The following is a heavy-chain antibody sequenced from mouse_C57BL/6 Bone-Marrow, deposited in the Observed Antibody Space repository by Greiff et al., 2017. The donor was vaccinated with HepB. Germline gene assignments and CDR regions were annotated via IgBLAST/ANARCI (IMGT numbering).Heavy chain of an antibody. CDR3: ARAGPITTVVATNFDY. D-gene: IGHD1-1*01. Sequence: VKLVESGAELARPGASVKLSCKASGYTFTSYGISWVKQRTGQGLEWIGEIYPRSGNTYYNEKFKGKATLTADKSSSTAYMELRSLTSEDSAVYFCARAGPITTVVATNFDYWGQGTTLTVSS. V-gene: IGHV1-81*01. J-gene: IGHJ2*01. CDR1: GYTFTSYG. CDR2: IYPRSGNT.